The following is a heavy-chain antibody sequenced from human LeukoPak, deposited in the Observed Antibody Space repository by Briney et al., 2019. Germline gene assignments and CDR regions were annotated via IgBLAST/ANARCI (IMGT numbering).Heavy chain of an antibody. J-gene: IGHJ4*02. CDR3: ARDWRASPRNDY. CDR1: GFAFSDYY. Sequence: GGSLRLSCAASGFAFSDYYMSWIRQAPGKALEWVSYISSSGSTIYYADSVKGRFTISRDNAKNSLVLQMNSLRVEDTAVYYCARDWRASPRNDYWGQGTLVTVSS. CDR2: ISSSGSTI. V-gene: IGHV3-11*04.